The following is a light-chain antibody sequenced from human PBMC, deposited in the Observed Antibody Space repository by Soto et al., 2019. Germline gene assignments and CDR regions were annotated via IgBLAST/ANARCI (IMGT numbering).Light chain of an antibody. CDR1: QSISSTY. V-gene: IGKV3-20*01. Sequence: EIVLTQSPGALSLSPGERAALSCRASQSISSTYLAWYQQKRGQAPRLLIYGASSRATGIPDRFSGSGSGTDFTLTISRLEPEDFALYYCQQYGGSLTFGGGTKVDIK. J-gene: IGKJ4*01. CDR2: GAS. CDR3: QQYGGSLT.